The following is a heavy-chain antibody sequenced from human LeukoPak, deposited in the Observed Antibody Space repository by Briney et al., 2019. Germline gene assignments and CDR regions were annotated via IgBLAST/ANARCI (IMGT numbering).Heavy chain of an antibody. CDR3: ARAPSTMVRGAIDY. V-gene: IGHV3-53*01. D-gene: IGHD3-10*01. Sequence: PGGSLRLSCAASGFTVSSNYMSWVRQAPGKGLEWVSVIYSGGSTYYADSVKGRFTISRDNSKNTLYLQMNSLRAEDTAVYYCARAPSTMVRGAIDYWGQGTLVTVSS. CDR1: GFTVSSNY. CDR2: IYSGGST. J-gene: IGHJ4*02.